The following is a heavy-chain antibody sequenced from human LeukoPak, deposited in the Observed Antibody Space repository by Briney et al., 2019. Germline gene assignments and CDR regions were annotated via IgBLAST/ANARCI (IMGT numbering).Heavy chain of an antibody. CDR3: ASLLGYYSSTSCSNWFDP. Sequence: PSETLSLTCAVYGGSFSGYYWSWIRQPPGKGLEWIGEINHSGSTNYNPSLKSRVTISVDTSKNQFSLKLSSVTAADTAVYYCASLLGYYSSTSCSNWFDPWGQGTLVTVSS. CDR1: GGSFSGYY. V-gene: IGHV4-34*01. CDR2: INHSGST. D-gene: IGHD2-2*01. J-gene: IGHJ5*02.